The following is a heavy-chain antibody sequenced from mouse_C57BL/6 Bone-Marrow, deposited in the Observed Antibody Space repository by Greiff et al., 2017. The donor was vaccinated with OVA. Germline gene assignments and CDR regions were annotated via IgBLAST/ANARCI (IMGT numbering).Heavy chain of an antibody. Sequence: VQLQQPGAELVKPGASVKLSCKASGYTFTSYWMHWVKQRPGQGLEWIGMIHPNSGSTNYNEKFKSKATLTVDNSSSTAYMQLISLTSEDSAVYYWARYYYYGSSYVWFAYWGQGTLVTVSA. CDR2: IHPNSGST. CDR3: ARYYYYGSSYVWFAY. CDR1: GYTFTSYW. D-gene: IGHD1-1*01. V-gene: IGHV1-64*01. J-gene: IGHJ3*01.